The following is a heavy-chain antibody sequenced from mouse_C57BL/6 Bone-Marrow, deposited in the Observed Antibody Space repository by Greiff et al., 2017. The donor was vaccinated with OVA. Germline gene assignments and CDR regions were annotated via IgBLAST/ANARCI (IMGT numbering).Heavy chain of an antibody. CDR2: IAPSDSYT. D-gene: IGHD1-1*02. Sequence: QVQLQQPGAELVMPGASVKLSCKASGYTFTSYWMHWVKQRPGQGLEWIGEIAPSDSYTNYNQKFKGKSTLTVDKSSSTAYMQLSSLTSEDSAVYYCARSLWLYYYAMDYWGQGTSVTVSS. V-gene: IGHV1-69*01. CDR1: GYTFTSYW. CDR3: ARSLWLYYYAMDY. J-gene: IGHJ4*01.